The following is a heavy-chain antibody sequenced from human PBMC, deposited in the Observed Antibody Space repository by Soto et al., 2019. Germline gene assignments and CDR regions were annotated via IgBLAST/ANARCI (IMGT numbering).Heavy chain of an antibody. V-gene: IGHV5-51*01. CDR2: IYPGDSDT. Sequence: IRSRGAEYSCTSYCGGWILKMPGKGLEWMGIIYPGDSDTRYSPSFQGQVTISADKSISTAYLQWSSLKASDTAMYYCARHNPNYYDSSGSVDYWGQGTLVTVSS. CDR1: EYSCTSYC. D-gene: IGHD3-22*01. CDR3: ARHNPNYYDSSGSVDY. J-gene: IGHJ4*02.